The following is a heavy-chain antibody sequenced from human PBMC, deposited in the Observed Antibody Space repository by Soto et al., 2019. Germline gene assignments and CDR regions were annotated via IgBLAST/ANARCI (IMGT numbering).Heavy chain of an antibody. Sequence: GGSLRLSCAASGFTFSSYWMSWVRQAPGKGLEWVANIKQDGSEKYYVDSVKGRFTISRDNAKNSLYLQMNSLRAEDTAVYYCARRAWSRDCSGGSCYSWYYFDYWGQGTLVTVSS. J-gene: IGHJ4*02. CDR3: ARRAWSRDCSGGSCYSWYYFDY. CDR2: IKQDGSEK. CDR1: GFTFSSYW. D-gene: IGHD2-15*01. V-gene: IGHV3-7*01.